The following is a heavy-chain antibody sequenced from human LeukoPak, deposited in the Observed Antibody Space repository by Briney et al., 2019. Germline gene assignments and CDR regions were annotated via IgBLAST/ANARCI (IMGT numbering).Heavy chain of an antibody. CDR2: IIPIFGTA. V-gene: IGHV1-69*13. D-gene: IGHD2-2*02. CDR1: GGTFSSYA. CDR3: ASSVVPAAISAFDI. Sequence: SVKVSCKASGGTFSSYAISWVRQAPGQGLEWMGGIIPIFGTANYAQKFQGRVTITADESTSTAYMELSSLRSEDTAVYYCASSVVPAAISAFDIWGQGTMVTVSS. J-gene: IGHJ3*02.